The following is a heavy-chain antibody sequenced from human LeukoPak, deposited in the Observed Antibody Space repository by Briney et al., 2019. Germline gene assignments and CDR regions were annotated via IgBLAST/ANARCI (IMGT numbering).Heavy chain of an antibody. D-gene: IGHD2/OR15-2a*01. CDR2: IYYSGST. CDR1: GGSIRSYY. Sequence: SETLSLTCTVSGGSIRSYYWTWIRQLPGKGLEWIGYIYYSGSTNYNPSLESRVTISVDTSKNQFSLKLSSMTAADTAVYYCARGGTTFSHNGFDIWAQGTMVTVSS. J-gene: IGHJ3*02. V-gene: IGHV4-59*01. CDR3: ARGGTTFSHNGFDI.